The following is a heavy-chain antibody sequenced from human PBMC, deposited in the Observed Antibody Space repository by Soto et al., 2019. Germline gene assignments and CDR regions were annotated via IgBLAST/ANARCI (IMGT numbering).Heavy chain of an antibody. J-gene: IGHJ6*01. D-gene: IGHD1-26*01. V-gene: IGHV3-72*01. Sequence: EVQLVESGGGLVQPGGSLRLSCAASGFTFSDHYMDWVRQAPGKGLEWVARSRNRVNSHTTEYATSVKGRFTISRDESKSTLYLQMNSLKIEETAVYYCTRGLLGGASSYTFHDMDVWGQGTTVNGSS. CDR1: GFTFSDHY. CDR2: SRNRVNSHTT. CDR3: TRGLLGGASSYTFHDMDV.